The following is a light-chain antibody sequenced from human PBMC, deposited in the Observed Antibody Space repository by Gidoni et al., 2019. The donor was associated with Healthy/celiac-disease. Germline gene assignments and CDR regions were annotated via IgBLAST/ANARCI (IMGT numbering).Light chain of an antibody. J-gene: IGKJ1*01. CDR1: QSFLHSNGYNY. CDR2: LGS. V-gene: IGKV2-28*01. Sequence: DIVLTQSPLPLLVTPGEPASISSRSSQSFLHSNGYNYLDWYLQKPGQSPQLLIYLGSNRASGVPDRFSGSGSGTDFTLKISRVEAEDVGVYYCMQALQTLWTFGQGTKVEIK. CDR3: MQALQTLWT.